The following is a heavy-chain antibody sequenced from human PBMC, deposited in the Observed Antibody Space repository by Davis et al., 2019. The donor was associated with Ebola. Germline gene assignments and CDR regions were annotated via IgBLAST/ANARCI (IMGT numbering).Heavy chain of an antibody. V-gene: IGHV4-4*02. CDR2: IYHSGST. CDR3: ARAGYCSSTSCYLLMDV. J-gene: IGHJ6*04. Sequence: PSETLSLTCAVSGGSISSSNWWSWVRQPPGKGLEWIGEIYHSGSTNYNPSLKSRVTISVDKSKNQFSLKLSSVTAADTAVYYCARAGYCSSTSCYLLMDVWGKGTTVTASS. D-gene: IGHD2-2*01. CDR1: GGSISSSNW.